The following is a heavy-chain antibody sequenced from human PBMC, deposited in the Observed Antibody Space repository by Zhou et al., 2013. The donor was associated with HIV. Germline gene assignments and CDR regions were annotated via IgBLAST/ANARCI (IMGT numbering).Heavy chain of an antibody. Sequence: QVQVVQSGAEVKKPGASVKVSCQASGYTFTAHYLHWVRQAPGQGLEWMGWMNPNSGGTNYAQRFQGRVTMTRDTSIRTAYMELRRLRSEDTAVYYCARHRRYGDNSYSFDIWGQGTMVTVSS. D-gene: IGHD4-17*01. J-gene: IGHJ3*02. CDR3: ARHRRYGDNSYSFDI. CDR2: MNPNSGGT. CDR1: GYTFTAHY. V-gene: IGHV1-2*02.